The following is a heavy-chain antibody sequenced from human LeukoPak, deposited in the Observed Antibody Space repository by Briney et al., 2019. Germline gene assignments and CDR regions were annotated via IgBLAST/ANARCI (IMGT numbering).Heavy chain of an antibody. CDR1: GGSSSGYY. D-gene: IGHD5-24*01. CDR2: INHSGST. J-gene: IGHJ4*02. V-gene: IGHV4-34*01. CDR3: ARALHGYQLSGGYYFDY. Sequence: PSETLSLTCAVYGGSSSGYYWSWIRQPPGKGLEWIGEINHSGSTNYNPSLKSRVTISVDTSKNQFSLKLSSVTAADTAVYYCARALHGYQLSGGYYFDYWGQGTLVTVSS.